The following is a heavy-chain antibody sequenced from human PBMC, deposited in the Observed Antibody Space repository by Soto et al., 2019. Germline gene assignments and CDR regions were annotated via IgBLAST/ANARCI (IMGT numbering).Heavy chain of an antibody. D-gene: IGHD3-10*01. Sequence: EQLVQSGAEVKKPGSSVKVSCEASGGTFSTYSISWVRQAPGHGLEWMGGVIPYFGTANHAQKFQGRVTLTVAASTSTAYMELRSLRSEDTALYYCARVRTSFRRRGGHYIEDGMDVWGQGTRVTVSS. CDR2: VIPYFGTA. CDR1: GGTFSTYS. CDR3: ARVRTSFRRRGGHYIEDGMDV. V-gene: IGHV1-69*01. J-gene: IGHJ6*02.